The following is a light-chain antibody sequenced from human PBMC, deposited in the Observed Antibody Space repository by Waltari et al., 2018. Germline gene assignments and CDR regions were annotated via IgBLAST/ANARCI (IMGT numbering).Light chain of an antibody. CDR3: QSFDSSHVV. J-gene: IGLJ2*01. V-gene: IGLV6-57*03. CDR1: SGNIATNY. Sequence: FMLPQPHSGSESPGKTVTISCTRSSGNIATNYVQWYQQRPGSAPTKVIYEDNQRPSGVPDRFSGSIDSSSNSASLIISGLKAEDEADYYCQSFDSSHVVFGGGTKLTVL. CDR2: EDN.